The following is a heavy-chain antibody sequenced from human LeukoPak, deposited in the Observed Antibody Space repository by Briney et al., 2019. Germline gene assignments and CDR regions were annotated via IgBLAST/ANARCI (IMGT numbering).Heavy chain of an antibody. V-gene: IGHV4-59*01. Sequence: SETLSLTCTVSGGSISSYYWSWIRQPPGKGLEWIGYIYYSGRSTYYNPSLKSRVTISIDTSKDQFSLKLSSVTAADTAVYYCARGGYYGSGNDFRFDPWGEGTLVSVS. CDR3: ARGGYYGSGNDFRFDP. CDR1: GGSISSYY. CDR2: IYYSGRST. J-gene: IGHJ5*02. D-gene: IGHD3-10*01.